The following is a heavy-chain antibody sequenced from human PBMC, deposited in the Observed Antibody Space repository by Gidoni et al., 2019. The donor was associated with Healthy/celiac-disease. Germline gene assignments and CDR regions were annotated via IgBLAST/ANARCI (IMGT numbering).Heavy chain of an antibody. CDR3: AKTNDFWGGMDV. J-gene: IGHJ6*02. D-gene: IGHD3-3*01. CDR1: GFTFDDYA. V-gene: IGHV3-9*01. Sequence: EVQLVESGGGLVQPGRSLSLSCAASGFTFDDYAMHWVRQAPGKGLGWVSGISWNSGSIGYADSVKGRFTISRDNAKNSLYLQMNSLRAEDTALYYCAKTNDFWGGMDVWGQGTTVTVSS. CDR2: ISWNSGSI.